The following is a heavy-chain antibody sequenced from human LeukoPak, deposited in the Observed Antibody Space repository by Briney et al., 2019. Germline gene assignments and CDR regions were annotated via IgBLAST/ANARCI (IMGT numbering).Heavy chain of an antibody. J-gene: IGHJ5*02. D-gene: IGHD2-15*01. CDR2: INPNSGGT. CDR3: ARDEYGIVAGSWFDP. V-gene: IGHV1-2*02. CDR1: GYTFTGYY. Sequence: GASVKVSCKASGYTFTGYYMHWVRQPPGQGLEWMGWINPNSGGTNYAQKFQGRVTMTRDTSISTAYMELSRLRSDDTAVYYCARDEYGIVAGSWFDPWGQGTLVTVSS.